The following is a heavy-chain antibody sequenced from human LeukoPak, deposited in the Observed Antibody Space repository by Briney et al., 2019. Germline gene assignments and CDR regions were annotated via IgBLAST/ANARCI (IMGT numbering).Heavy chain of an antibody. CDR1: GYTFTSYD. Sequence: ASVKVSCKASGYTFTSYDINWVRQATGQGLEWMGWMNPNSGNTGFAQKFQGRVTMTRNTSISTAYMELSSLRSEDTAVYYCARGRVHELLYLCYWGQGTLVTVSS. V-gene: IGHV1-8*01. D-gene: IGHD3-10*01. J-gene: IGHJ4*02. CDR2: MNPNSGNT. CDR3: ARGRVHELLYLCY.